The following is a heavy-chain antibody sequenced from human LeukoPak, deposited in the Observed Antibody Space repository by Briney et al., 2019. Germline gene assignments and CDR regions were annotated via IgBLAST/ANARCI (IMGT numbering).Heavy chain of an antibody. CDR2: INPNSGGT. CDR3: ARVGHTSGWDFDY. J-gene: IGHJ4*02. V-gene: IGHV1-2*02. CDR1: GYTFTGHY. Sequence: ASVRVSCKASGYTFTGHYIHWVRQAPGQGLEWMGFINPNSGGTNYAQKFQGRVTMTRDTSITTAHMELRRVTSDDTAVYYCARVGHTSGWDFDYWGQGTVVSLCS. D-gene: IGHD6-19*01.